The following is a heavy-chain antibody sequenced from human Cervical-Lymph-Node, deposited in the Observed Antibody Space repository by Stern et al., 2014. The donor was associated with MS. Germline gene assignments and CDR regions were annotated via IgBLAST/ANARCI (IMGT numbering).Heavy chain of an antibody. Sequence: QMQLVQSGAEVKKPVASVKVSCKVSGYTLTEMSMHWVRQAPGKGLEWMGGYDPQHGETVYAQKIQGRVTMAEDRSTDPAYMELTSLRSDDTAVYYCATHRGRVTYYYGLDVWGQGTTVTVSS. CDR3: ATHRGRVTYYYGLDV. V-gene: IGHV1-24*01. J-gene: IGHJ6*02. D-gene: IGHD2-21*02. CDR1: GYTLTEMS. CDR2: YDPQHGET.